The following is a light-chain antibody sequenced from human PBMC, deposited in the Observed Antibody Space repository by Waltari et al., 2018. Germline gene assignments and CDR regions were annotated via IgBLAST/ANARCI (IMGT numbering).Light chain of an antibody. Sequence: DIQMTQSPSNLSASVGDRVTITCRASQSVNIWLAWYQQKPGKAPNLRIYKASTLQSGVPSRFSGGGSGTEFTLTISSLQPDDFGTYYCHQYISYAWTFGQGTKVEIK. V-gene: IGKV1-5*03. CDR3: HQYISYAWT. CDR1: QSVNIW. CDR2: KAS. J-gene: IGKJ1*01.